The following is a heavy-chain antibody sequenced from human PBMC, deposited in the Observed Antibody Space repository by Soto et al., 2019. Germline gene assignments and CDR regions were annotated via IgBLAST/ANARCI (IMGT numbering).Heavy chain of an antibody. D-gene: IGHD3-3*01. CDR3: ASAIAFYDFWPGLTPENCYYMDV. J-gene: IGHJ6*03. Sequence: SETLSLTCAVYGGSFSGYYWSWIRQPPGKGLEWIGEINHSGSTNYNPSLKSRVTISVDTSKNQFSLKLSSVTAADTAVYYCASAIAFYDFWPGLTPENCYYMDVWGKGTTVTVSS. CDR2: INHSGST. CDR1: GGSFSGYY. V-gene: IGHV4-34*01.